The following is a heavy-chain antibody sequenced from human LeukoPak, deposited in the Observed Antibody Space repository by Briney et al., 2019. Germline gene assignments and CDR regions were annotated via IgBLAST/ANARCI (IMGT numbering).Heavy chain of an antibody. V-gene: IGHV1-69*13. CDR3: ARSSGGPFYYYYGMDV. CDR1: GGTFSSYA. Sequence: ASVKVSCKASGGTFSSYAICWVRQAPGQGLEWMGGIIPIFGTANYARKFQGRVTITADESTSTAYMELSSLRSEDTAVYYCARSSGGPFYYYYGMDVWGQGTTVTVSS. CDR2: IIPIFGTA. J-gene: IGHJ6*02. D-gene: IGHD3-16*01.